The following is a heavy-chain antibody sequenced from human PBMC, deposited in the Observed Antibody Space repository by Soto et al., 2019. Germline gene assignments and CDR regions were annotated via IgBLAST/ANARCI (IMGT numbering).Heavy chain of an antibody. CDR3: ASSYGSGYRAFDY. J-gene: IGHJ4*02. V-gene: IGHV1-69*02. D-gene: IGHD3-10*01. Sequence: QVQLVQSGAEVKRPGSSVKVSCKASGDTFNFYSINWVRQAPGVGLEWVGRVNPILSMSNYAQRFQGRVTXTXEXSTSTAYMELMSLRSEDTAIYYCASSYGSGYRAFDYWGQGALVTVSS. CDR1: GDTFNFYS. CDR2: VNPILSMS.